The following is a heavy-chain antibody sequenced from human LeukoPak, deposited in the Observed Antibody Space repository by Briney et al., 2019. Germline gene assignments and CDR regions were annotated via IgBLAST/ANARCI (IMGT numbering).Heavy chain of an antibody. CDR1: GFTFSSYS. Sequence: GGSLRLSCAASGFTFSSYSMNWVRQAPGKGLEWVSYISSSSSTIYYADSVKGRFTISRDNAKNSLYLQMSSLRVEDTSVYYCARYGSIGDLGQGTLVTVSS. CDR3: ARYGSIGD. D-gene: IGHD6-6*01. J-gene: IGHJ4*02. CDR2: ISSSSSTI. V-gene: IGHV3-48*04.